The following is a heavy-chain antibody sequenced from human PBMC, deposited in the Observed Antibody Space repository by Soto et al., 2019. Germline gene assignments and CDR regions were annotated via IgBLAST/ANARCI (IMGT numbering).Heavy chain of an antibody. CDR1: GFTFSSYW. CDR2: IKQDGSEK. V-gene: IGHV3-7*01. D-gene: IGHD1-26*01. CDR3: AREKSGADAWFFDV. J-gene: IGHJ2*01. Sequence: EVQLVESGGGLVQPGGSLRLSCAASGFTFSSYWMSWVRQAPGKGLEWVANIKQDGSEKYYVDSVKGRFTISRDNAKNSLFLQMNSLRAEDTAVYYCAREKSGADAWFFDVWGRGTLVTVSS.